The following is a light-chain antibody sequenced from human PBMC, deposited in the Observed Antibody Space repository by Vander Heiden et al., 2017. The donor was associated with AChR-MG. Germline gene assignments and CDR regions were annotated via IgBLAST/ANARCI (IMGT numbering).Light chain of an antibody. J-gene: IGKJ2*01. V-gene: IGKV4-1*01. CDR2: WAS. CDR1: QSVLYSSNNKNY. CDR3: QQEDSTPYT. Sequence: DIVMTQSRDSLAVALGERATINCKSSQSVLYSSNNKNYLAWYQQKPGQPPKLLIYWASTRESGVPDRFSGRGSGTDFTLTISSLQAEDVAVYYCQQEDSTPYTFGQRTKLEIK.